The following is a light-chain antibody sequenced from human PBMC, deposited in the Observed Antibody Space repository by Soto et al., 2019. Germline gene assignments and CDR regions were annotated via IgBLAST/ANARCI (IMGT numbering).Light chain of an antibody. CDR2: DAS. CDR1: QTISRW. Sequence: IRMAHSPSSLSAYIGARVTITXXASQTISRWLAWYQQKPGRAPKFLIYDASSLESGVPSRFSGSGSGTEFTLTISNLQPDDFATYYCQQYDNYPLTFAGRAKVDI. V-gene: IGKV1-5*01. CDR3: QQYDNYPLT. J-gene: IGKJ4*01.